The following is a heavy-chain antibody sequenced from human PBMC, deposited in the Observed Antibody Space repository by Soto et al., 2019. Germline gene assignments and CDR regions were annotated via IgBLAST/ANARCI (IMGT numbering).Heavy chain of an antibody. J-gene: IGHJ6*02. CDR2: MYQSGST. CDR1: GGSISSTGYY. Sequence: SETLSLTCTVSGGSISSTGYYWGWVRQPPGKGLEWIGSMYQSGSTYFNPSLKSRITMSVDTSKNQVSLNLSSVTGADTAVYYCARLPFKDEFWPGYYIPQTYYCTLDVWHQVTTVTVS. CDR3: ARLPFKDEFWPGYYIPQTYYCTLDV. V-gene: IGHV4-39*01. D-gene: IGHD3-3*01.